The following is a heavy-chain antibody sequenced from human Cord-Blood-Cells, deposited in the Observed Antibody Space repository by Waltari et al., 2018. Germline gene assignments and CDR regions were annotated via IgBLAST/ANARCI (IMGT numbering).Heavy chain of an antibody. V-gene: IGHV1-24*01. J-gene: IGHJ4*02. CDR2: FDPEDGET. Sequence: QVQLVQSGAEVKKPGASVKVSCKVSGYTLTELSMNWVRQAPGTGLEWMGGFDPEDGETSYAQEFQGRVTMTEDTSTDTAYMELSSLGSEDTAVYYCATDRYYSSSSSFDYWGQGTLVTVSS. CDR3: ATDRYYSSSSSFDY. CDR1: GYTLTELS. D-gene: IGHD6-6*01.